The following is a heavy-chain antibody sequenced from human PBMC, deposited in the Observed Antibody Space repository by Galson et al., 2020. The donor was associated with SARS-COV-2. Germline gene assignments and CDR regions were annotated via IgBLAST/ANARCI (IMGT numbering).Heavy chain of an antibody. D-gene: IGHD4-4*01. CDR1: GGSISSYY. CDR3: ARSDLQAGPFDY. J-gene: IGHJ4*02. Sequence: SETLSLTCTVSGGSISSYYWSWIRQPPGKGLEWIGYIYYSGSTNYNPSLKSRVTISVDTSKNQFSLKLSSVTAADTAVYYCARSDLQAGPFDYWGQGTLVTVSS. V-gene: IGHV4-59*01. CDR2: IYYSGST.